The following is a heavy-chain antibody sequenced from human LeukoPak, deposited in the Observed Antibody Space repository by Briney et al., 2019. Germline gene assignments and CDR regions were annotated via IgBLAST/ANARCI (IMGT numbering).Heavy chain of an antibody. CDR1: GYTFTSYG. CDR2: ISAYNGNT. J-gene: IGHJ4*02. CDR3: AALDLTGSIDY. Sequence: VKVSCKASGYTFTSYGISWVRQAPGQGLEWMGWISAYNGNTNYAQKFQGRVTMTTDTSTSTAYMELRSLRSDDTAVYYCAALDLTGSIDYWGQGTLVTVSS. D-gene: IGHD7-27*01. V-gene: IGHV1-18*01.